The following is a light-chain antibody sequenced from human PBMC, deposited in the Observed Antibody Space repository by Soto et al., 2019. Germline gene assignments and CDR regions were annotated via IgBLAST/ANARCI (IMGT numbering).Light chain of an antibody. V-gene: IGKV4-1*01. J-gene: IGKJ3*01. CDR3: QQYYSTPFT. CDR2: WAS. CDR1: QSVLYSSNNKNY. Sequence: DIVMTQSPDSLAVSLGERATINCKSSQSVLYSSNNKNYLAWYQQKPGQPPKLLIYWASTRESGVPDRFSGSGSGTDSTLTINSLQAEDVAVYYCQQYYSTPFTFGPGTKVDIK.